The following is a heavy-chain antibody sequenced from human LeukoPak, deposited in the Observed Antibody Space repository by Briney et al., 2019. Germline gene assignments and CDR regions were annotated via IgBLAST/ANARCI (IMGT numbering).Heavy chain of an antibody. CDR3: ARDNSVGDNAWWFDP. CDR1: GYTFTSYY. J-gene: IGHJ5*02. V-gene: IGHV1-46*01. D-gene: IGHD1-26*01. CDR2: INPTGGST. Sequence: ASVKVSCKASGYTFTSYYIHWVRQAPGQGLEWMGLINPTGGSTGYAQKFQGRVTMTRDMSTSTDYMELSSLRSEDTAIYYCARDNSVGDNAWWFDPWGQGTLVTVSS.